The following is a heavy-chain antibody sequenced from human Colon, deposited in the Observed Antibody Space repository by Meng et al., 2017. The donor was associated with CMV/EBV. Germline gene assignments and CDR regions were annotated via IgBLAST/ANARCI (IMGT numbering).Heavy chain of an antibody. Sequence: GSLRLSCTVSGGSIKRSPYYWGWIRQSPGKGLEWIGSVDYGGATYHNPSLKSRVTITVDTSTNQFSLQLTSVTAADTAIYYCARDRQRPGYFDSRLYGLDVWGQGTTVTVS. D-gene: IGHD3-22*01. CDR3: ARDRQRPGYFDSRLYGLDV. CDR2: VDYGGAT. J-gene: IGHJ6*02. CDR1: GGSIKRSPYY. V-gene: IGHV4-39*07.